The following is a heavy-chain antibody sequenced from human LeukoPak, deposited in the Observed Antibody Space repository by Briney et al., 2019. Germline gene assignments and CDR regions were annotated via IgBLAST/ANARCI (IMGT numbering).Heavy chain of an antibody. J-gene: IGHJ5*02. CDR3: ARDRRIAAADDWFDP. CDR2: ISSSGNT. Sequence: SETLSLTCTVSGYSISSGYYWGWIRQPPGKRLEWVGSISSSGNTYYNPTLKSRVTISVDTSKNLFSLNLTSVTAADAAVYYCARDRRIAAADDWFDPWGQGTLVTVSS. V-gene: IGHV4-38-2*02. D-gene: IGHD6-13*01. CDR1: GYSISSGYY.